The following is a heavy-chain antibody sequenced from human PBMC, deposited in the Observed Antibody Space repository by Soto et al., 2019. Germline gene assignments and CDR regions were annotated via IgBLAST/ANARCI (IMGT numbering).Heavy chain of an antibody. CDR2: IYPGDSDT. J-gene: IGHJ6*02. D-gene: IGHD6-19*01. V-gene: IGHV5-51*01. CDR1: GYSFTSYW. CDR3: ARRNSIAVAGTVSHYYYGMDV. Sequence: PGESLKISCKGSGYSFTSYWIGWVRQMPGKGLERMGIIYPGDSDTRYSPSFQGQVTISADKSISTAYLQWSSLKASDTAMYYCARRNSIAVAGTVSHYYYGMDVWGQGTTVTVSS.